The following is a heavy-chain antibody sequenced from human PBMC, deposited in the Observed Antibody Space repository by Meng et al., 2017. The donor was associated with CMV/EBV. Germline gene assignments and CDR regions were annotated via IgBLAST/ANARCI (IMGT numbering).Heavy chain of an antibody. CDR3: AKDIWVRGGPRAY. CDR2: ISGSGSST. D-gene: IGHD3-10*01. Sequence: ETLSPTGAASGFTFRSYAMTWVRQAPGKGLEWVSAISGSGSSTYYAYPVKGRFTISRDNSKNPLYLQMNSLSAEETAIYYCAKDIWVRGGPRAYWGQGTLVTVSS. J-gene: IGHJ4*02. CDR1: GFTFRSYA. V-gene: IGHV3-23*01.